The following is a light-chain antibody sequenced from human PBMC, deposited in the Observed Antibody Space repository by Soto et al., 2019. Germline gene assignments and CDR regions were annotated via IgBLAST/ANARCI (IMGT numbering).Light chain of an antibody. J-gene: IGKJ1*01. CDR2: KAS. Sequence: DIQLTQSPSTLASSLGDTVTITCRASQSINGWLAWYQQKPGQAPNLLIYKASTLESGVPSRFSGSGSGTEFALTVSSLQPDDFATYYCHQYNNFPRTFGQGTKVDIK. CDR3: HQYNNFPRT. V-gene: IGKV1-5*03. CDR1: QSINGW.